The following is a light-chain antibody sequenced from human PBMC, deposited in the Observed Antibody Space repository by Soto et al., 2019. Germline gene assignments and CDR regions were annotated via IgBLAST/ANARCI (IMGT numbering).Light chain of an antibody. CDR1: QGIRND. CDR2: AAS. J-gene: IGKJ1*01. CDR3: APDYIFPRT. V-gene: IGKV1-6*01. Sequence: AIQMTQSPSSLSASVGDRVTIACRASQGIRNDLGWYQQKSGKAPKLLIYAASNLHSGVPSRFSGSGSGTDFTIIISSLQPEDFATYYCAPDYIFPRTFGQGTKVEIK.